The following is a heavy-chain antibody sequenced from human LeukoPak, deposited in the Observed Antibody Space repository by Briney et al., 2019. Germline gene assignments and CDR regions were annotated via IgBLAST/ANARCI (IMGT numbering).Heavy chain of an antibody. CDR1: GGSISSYY. Sequence: SGTLSLTCTVSGGSISSYYWSWIRQPPGKGLEWIGYIYYSGSTNYNPSLKSRVTISVDTSKNQFSLKLSSVTAADTAVYYCASGYCGGDCYSMDYWGQGTLVTVSS. D-gene: IGHD2-21*02. CDR3: ASGYCGGDCYSMDY. CDR2: IYYSGST. J-gene: IGHJ4*02. V-gene: IGHV4-59*01.